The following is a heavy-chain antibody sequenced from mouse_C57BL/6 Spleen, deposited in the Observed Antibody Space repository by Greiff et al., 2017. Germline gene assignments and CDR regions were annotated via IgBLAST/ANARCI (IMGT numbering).Heavy chain of an antibody. Sequence: QVQLQQSGPELVKPGASVKISCKASGYSFTSYYIHWVKQRPGQGLEWIGWIYPGSGNTKYNEKFKGKATLTADTSSSTAYMQLSSLTSEDSAVYYCARLYDGYFMDYWGQGTSVTVSS. CDR2: IYPGSGNT. CDR3: ARLYDGYFMDY. D-gene: IGHD2-3*01. V-gene: IGHV1-66*01. CDR1: GYSFTSYY. J-gene: IGHJ4*01.